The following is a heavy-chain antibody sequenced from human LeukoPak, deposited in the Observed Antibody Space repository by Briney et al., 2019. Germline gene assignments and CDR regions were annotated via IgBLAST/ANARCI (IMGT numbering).Heavy chain of an antibody. CDR2: MIDSSGST. D-gene: IGHD3-10*01. CDR1: GYTFTSYY. CDR3: ARAFVDPGPCGMDV. J-gene: IGHJ6*04. Sequence: ASVKVSCKASGYTFTSYYMHRVRQATGQGLEWMGVMIDSSGSTSYAQTFLGRVTMTRDTSTSTDYMELSSLRAEDTAVYYCARAFVDPGPCGMDVWGKGTAVTVSS. V-gene: IGHV1-46*01.